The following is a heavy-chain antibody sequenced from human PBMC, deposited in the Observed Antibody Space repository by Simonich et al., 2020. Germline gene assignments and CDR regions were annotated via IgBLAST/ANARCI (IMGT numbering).Heavy chain of an antibody. CDR3: ARHAGFAFDI. J-gene: IGHJ3*02. V-gene: IGHV4-39*01. D-gene: IGHD6-13*01. CDR2: ISYSGNN. CDR1: GGSISSSSYY. Sequence: QLQLQESGPGLVKPSETLSLTCTVSGGSISSSSYYWGWIRQPPGKGLGWIGSISYSGNNYYTPSIKSRVTISVDTSKNQLSLKPSSVAAAATSVYYCARHAGFAFDIWGQGTMVTVSS.